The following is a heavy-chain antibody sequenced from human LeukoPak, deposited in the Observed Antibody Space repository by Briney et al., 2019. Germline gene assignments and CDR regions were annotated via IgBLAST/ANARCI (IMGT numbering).Heavy chain of an antibody. V-gene: IGHV5-51*01. D-gene: IGHD2-15*01. CDR2: IYPGDSDT. CDR3: ARSAGDCGDGVCYSYNWFDP. J-gene: IGHJ5*02. Sequence: NLGESLKISCKGSGYSFSSYWIGWVRQMPGKGLEWMGIIYPGDSDTRYSPSFQGQVTISADKSITTSYLQWSSLKVSDTAIYCCARSAGDCGDGVCYSYNWFDPWGQGTLVVVSS. CDR1: GYSFSSYW.